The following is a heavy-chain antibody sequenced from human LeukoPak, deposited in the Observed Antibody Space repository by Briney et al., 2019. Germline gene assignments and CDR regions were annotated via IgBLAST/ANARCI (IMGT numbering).Heavy chain of an antibody. J-gene: IGHJ5*02. V-gene: IGHV3-30*18. Sequence: GESLRLSCAASGFTFSSYGMHWVRQAPGKGLEWVAVISYDGSNKYYADSVKGRFTISRDNSKNTLYLQMNSLRAEDTAVYYCAKGEFDPWGQGTLVTVSS. CDR3: AKGEFDP. CDR2: ISYDGSNK. CDR1: GFTFSSYG.